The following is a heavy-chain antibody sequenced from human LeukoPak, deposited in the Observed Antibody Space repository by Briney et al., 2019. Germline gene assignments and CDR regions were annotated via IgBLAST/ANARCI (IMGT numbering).Heavy chain of an antibody. D-gene: IGHD2-2*02. J-gene: IGHJ4*02. CDR3: ARGVARFCSSTTCYNEFDY. Sequence: ASVKVSCKASGYTFTGYYMHWVRQAPGQGLEWMGWINPNSGGTNYAQKFQGRVTMTRDTSISTAYMELSRLRSDDTAVYYCARGVARFCSSTTCYNEFDYWGQGTLVTVSS. CDR1: GYTFTGYY. V-gene: IGHV1-2*02. CDR2: INPNSGGT.